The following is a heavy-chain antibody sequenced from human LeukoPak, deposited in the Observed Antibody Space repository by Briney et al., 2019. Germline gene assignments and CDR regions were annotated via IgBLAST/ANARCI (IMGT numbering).Heavy chain of an antibody. D-gene: IGHD2-2*01. V-gene: IGHV4-59*08. CDR1: GGSISNYY. CDR2: IYYSGST. J-gene: IGHJ4*02. Sequence: SETLSLTCTVSGGSISNYYWSWIRQPPGKGLEWIGYIYYSGSTNYNPSLKSRVTISVDTSKNQFSLKLSSVTAADTAVYYCARHSQYQLLYFDCWGQGTLVTVSS. CDR3: ARHSQYQLLYFDC.